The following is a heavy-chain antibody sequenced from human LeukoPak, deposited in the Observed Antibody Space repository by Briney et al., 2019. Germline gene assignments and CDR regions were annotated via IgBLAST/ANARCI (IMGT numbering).Heavy chain of an antibody. CDR2: INHSGST. CDR3: ARSGHSGYYKLNWFDP. V-gene: IGHV4-34*01. CDR1: GGSFSGYY. J-gene: IGHJ5*02. Sequence: PSETLSLTRAVYGGSFSGYYWSWIRQPPGKGLEWIGEINHSGSTNYNPSLKSRVTISVDTSKNQFSLKLSSVTAADTAVYYCARSGHSGYYKLNWFDPWGQGTLVTVSS. D-gene: IGHD5-12*01.